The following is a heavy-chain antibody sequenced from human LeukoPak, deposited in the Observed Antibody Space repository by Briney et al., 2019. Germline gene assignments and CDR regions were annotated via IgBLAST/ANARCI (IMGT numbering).Heavy chain of an antibody. D-gene: IGHD4-17*01. Sequence: GGSLRLSCAASGFTFNNYAMNWVRQAPGKGLEWVSSISGGGETTYYADSAKGQFTISRDNSQNTLYLQMNNLRAEDTAVYYCARDYADYVGYFFFDYWGQGTLVTVSS. V-gene: IGHV3-23*01. CDR1: GFTFNNYA. CDR2: ISGGGETT. J-gene: IGHJ4*02. CDR3: ARDYADYVGYFFFDY.